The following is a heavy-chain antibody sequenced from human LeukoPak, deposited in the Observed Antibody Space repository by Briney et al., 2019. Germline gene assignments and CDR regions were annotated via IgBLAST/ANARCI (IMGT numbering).Heavy chain of an antibody. Sequence: ASVKVSCKASGGTFSSYAISWVRQAPGQGLERMGGIIPIFGTANYAQKFQGRVTITADESTSTAYMELSSLRSEDTAVYYCAREVDILTVTYAFDIWGQGTMVTVSS. V-gene: IGHV1-69*13. CDR1: GGTFSSYA. J-gene: IGHJ3*02. CDR2: IIPIFGTA. D-gene: IGHD3-9*01. CDR3: AREVDILTVTYAFDI.